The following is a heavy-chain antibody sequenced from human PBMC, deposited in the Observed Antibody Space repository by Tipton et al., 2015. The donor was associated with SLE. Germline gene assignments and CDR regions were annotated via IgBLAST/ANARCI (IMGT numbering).Heavy chain of an antibody. Sequence: TLSLTCAVSGYSISSGYYWDWIRQPPGKGLEHIGTIYHTGRTFYNPSLKSRVTISVDTSKNQLSLNLRSVTAADTAVYYCATSIAVAGDAFDIWGQGTMVTVSS. J-gene: IGHJ3*02. CDR2: IYHTGRT. CDR3: ATSIAVAGDAFDI. D-gene: IGHD6-13*01. CDR1: GYSISSGYY. V-gene: IGHV4-38-2*01.